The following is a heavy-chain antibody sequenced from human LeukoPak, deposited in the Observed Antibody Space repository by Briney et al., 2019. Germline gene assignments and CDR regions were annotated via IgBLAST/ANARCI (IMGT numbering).Heavy chain of an antibody. V-gene: IGHV4-4*07. CDR3: ARVPRSYYYYYYMDV. CDR2: IYASGNT. Sequence: SETLSLTCTVSGGSISSYYWSWVRQPAGKGLEWIGRIYASGNTNYNPSLKGRVTMTVDTSKNQFSLKLSSVTAADTAVYYCARVPRSYYYYYYMDVWGKGTTVTVSS. CDR1: GGSISSYY. J-gene: IGHJ6*03.